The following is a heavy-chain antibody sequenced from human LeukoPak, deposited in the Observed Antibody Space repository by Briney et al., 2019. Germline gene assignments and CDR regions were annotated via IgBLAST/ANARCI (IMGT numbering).Heavy chain of an antibody. Sequence: GGSLRLSCAASGFTFSSYSMNWVRQAPGKGLEWVSYISSSSSTIYYADSVKGRFTISRDNAKNSLYLQMNSLRAEDTAVYYCARDLPQTYSSSWHTYYYYYYGMDVWGQGTTVTVSS. CDR2: ISSSSSTI. J-gene: IGHJ6*02. D-gene: IGHD6-13*01. CDR3: ARDLPQTYSSSWHTYYYYYYGMDV. V-gene: IGHV3-48*01. CDR1: GFTFSSYS.